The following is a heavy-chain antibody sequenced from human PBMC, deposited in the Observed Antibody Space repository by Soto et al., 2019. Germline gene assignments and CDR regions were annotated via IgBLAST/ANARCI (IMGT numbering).Heavy chain of an antibody. V-gene: IGHV4-34*01. CDR1: GGSFSGYY. Sequence: TSETLSLTCAVYGGSFSGYYWSWIRQPPGKGLEWIGEINHSGSTNYNPSLKSRVTISVDTSKNQFSLKLSSVTAADTAVYYCARGPSYSSGWYRWFDPWGQGTLVTVSS. CDR3: ARGPSYSSGWYRWFDP. D-gene: IGHD6-19*01. J-gene: IGHJ5*02. CDR2: INHSGST.